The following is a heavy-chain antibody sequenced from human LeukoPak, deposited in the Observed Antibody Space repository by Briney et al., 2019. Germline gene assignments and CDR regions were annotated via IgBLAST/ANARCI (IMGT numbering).Heavy chain of an antibody. CDR3: TREEVVVLDALDI. J-gene: IGHJ3*02. D-gene: IGHD2-2*01. CDR2: ISSRGNPI. V-gene: IGHV3-48*03. CDR1: GLTFSSYE. Sequence: GGSLRLSCAASGLTFSSYEMKWVRQAPGKGLEWVSYISSRGNPIYYADSVKGRFTISRDNANNSLYLQMNSLRAEDTAVYYCTREEVVVLDALDIWGQGTMVTVSS.